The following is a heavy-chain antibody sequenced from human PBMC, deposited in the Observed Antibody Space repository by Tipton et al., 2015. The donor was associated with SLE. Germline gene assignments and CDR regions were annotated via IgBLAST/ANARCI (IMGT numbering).Heavy chain of an antibody. CDR2: IYYTGST. J-gene: IGHJ6*03. CDR1: GGSISSSYYY. CDR3: ARGWSSSSYYYYYMDV. Sequence: TLSLTCTVSGGSISSSYYYWSWIRQRPGKGLEWIGNIYYTGSTYYNPSLKSRLTISLDTSKNQFSLELSSVTAADTAVYYCARGWSSSSYYYYYMDVWGKGTTVTVSS. V-gene: IGHV4-31*03. D-gene: IGHD6-6*01.